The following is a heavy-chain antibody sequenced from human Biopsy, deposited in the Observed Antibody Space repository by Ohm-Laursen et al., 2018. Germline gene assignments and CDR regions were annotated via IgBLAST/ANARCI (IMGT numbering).Heavy chain of an antibody. CDR3: AKPADSYGSEFYFDY. CDR1: GFNFSTYG. V-gene: IGHV3-23*05. D-gene: IGHD4-17*01. J-gene: IGHJ4*02. Sequence: SLRLSCAASGFNFSTYGMSWVRQVAGKGLEWVSGTSISGTFTHYADSVRGRFTMSRDNSKNTLYLRMNSLRAEDTAVYYCAKPADSYGSEFYFDYWGQGTLVTVSS. CDR2: TSISGTFT.